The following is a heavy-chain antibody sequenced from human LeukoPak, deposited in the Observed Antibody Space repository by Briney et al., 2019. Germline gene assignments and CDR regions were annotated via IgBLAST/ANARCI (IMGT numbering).Heavy chain of an antibody. Sequence: SETLSLTCTVSGGSISSGSYYWNWLRQSAGKGLEWIGRVYTSGSTSYNASLKSRVTISADTSNNQFSLKLISVTAADTAVYYCARTPRGEFSDYWGQGTLVTVSS. V-gene: IGHV4-61*02. J-gene: IGHJ4*02. CDR2: VYTSGST. CDR3: ARTPRGEFSDY. D-gene: IGHD3-16*01. CDR1: GGSISSGSYY.